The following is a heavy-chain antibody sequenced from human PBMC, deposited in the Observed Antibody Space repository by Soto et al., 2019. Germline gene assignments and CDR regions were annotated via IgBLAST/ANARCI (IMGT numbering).Heavy chain of an antibody. CDR3: ARGSYYDSSGYYYRTDNWFDP. CDR2: MNPNSGNT. J-gene: IGHJ5*02. Sequence: QVQLVQSGAEVKKPGASVKVSCKASGYTFTSYDINWVRQATGQGLEWMGWMNPNSGNTGYAQQFQGRVTMTRNTSISTAYMALRSLRSEDTAVYYCARGSYYDSSGYYYRTDNWFDPWGQGTLVTVSS. CDR1: GYTFTSYD. D-gene: IGHD3-22*01. V-gene: IGHV1-8*01.